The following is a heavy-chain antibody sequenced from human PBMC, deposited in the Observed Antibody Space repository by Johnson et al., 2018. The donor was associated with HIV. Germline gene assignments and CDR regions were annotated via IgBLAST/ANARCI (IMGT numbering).Heavy chain of an antibody. D-gene: IGHD1-7*01. CDR1: GFTFSSYD. CDR3: ARDGRITGTKDAFDI. V-gene: IGHV3-30*19. Sequence: QVQLVESGGGVVQPGGSLRFSCVASGFTFSSYDMHWVRQAPGKGLEWVAVISYDGSNKYYADSVKGRFTISRDNSKNTLYLQMNSLRAEDTAVYYCARDGRITGTKDAFDIWGQGTMVTVSS. CDR2: ISYDGSNK. J-gene: IGHJ3*02.